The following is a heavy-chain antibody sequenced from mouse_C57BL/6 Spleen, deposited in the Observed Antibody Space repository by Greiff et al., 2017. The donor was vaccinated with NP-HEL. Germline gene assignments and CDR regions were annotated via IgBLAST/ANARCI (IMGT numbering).Heavy chain of an antibody. CDR3: ARNDYEV. J-gene: IGHJ1*03. D-gene: IGHD2-4*01. Sequence: QVQLQQPGAELVRPGTSVKLSCKASGYTFTSYWMHWVKQRPGQGLEWIGVIDPSDSYTNYNQKFKGKATLTVDTSSSTAYMQLSSLTSEDSAVYYCARNDYEVWGTGTTVTVSS. CDR2: IDPSDSYT. V-gene: IGHV1-59*01. CDR1: GYTFTSYW.